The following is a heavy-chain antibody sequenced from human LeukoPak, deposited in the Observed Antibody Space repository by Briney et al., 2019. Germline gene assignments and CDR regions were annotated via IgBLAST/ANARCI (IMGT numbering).Heavy chain of an antibody. V-gene: IGHV4-61*02. J-gene: IGHJ5*02. D-gene: IGHD4-17*01. CDR3: ASLNYGDGMT. CDR2: IYTSGST. CDR1: GGSISSGSYY. Sequence: SSETLSLTCTVSGGSISSGSYYWSWIRQPAGKGLEWIGRIYTSGSTNYNPSLKSRVTISVDTSKNQFSLKLSSVTAADTAVYYCASLNYGDGMTWGQGTLVTVSS.